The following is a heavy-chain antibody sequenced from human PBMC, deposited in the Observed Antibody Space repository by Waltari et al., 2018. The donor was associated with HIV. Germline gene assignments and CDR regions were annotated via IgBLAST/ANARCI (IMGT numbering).Heavy chain of an antibody. V-gene: IGHV3-33*01. CDR3: VRNRIVQQILGGMDV. D-gene: IGHD6-13*01. CDR2: IWYDGSNK. Sequence: QVHLVESGGGVVQPGRSLRLSCEASGFTFGHYGMHWVRQAPGKVLEWVAVIWYDGSNKYYRDSVKGRFTISRDNSKNTLYLQMNSLRAEDTAVYYCVRNRIVQQILGGMDVWGQGTTVTVSS. J-gene: IGHJ6*02. CDR1: GFTFGHYG.